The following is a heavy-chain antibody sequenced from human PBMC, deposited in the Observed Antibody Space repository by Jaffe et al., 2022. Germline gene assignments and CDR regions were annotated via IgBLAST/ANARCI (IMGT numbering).Heavy chain of an antibody. D-gene: IGHD4-17*01. V-gene: IGHV3-20*01. CDR2: INWNGVST. CDR3: ARYYGGTVPAYHYHYYMDV. J-gene: IGHJ6*03. CDR1: GFTFDDHG. Sequence: EVQLVESGGGVIRPGGSLRLSCVASGFTFDDHGMSWVRQAPGKGLEWISGINWNGVSTGYADSVKGRFTISRDNAKNSLYLQMHSLRAEDTALYHCARYYGGTVPAYHYHYYMDVWGKGTTVTVSS.